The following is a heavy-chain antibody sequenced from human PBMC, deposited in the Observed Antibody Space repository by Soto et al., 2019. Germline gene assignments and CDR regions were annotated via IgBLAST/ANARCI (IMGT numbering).Heavy chain of an antibody. CDR1: VFSISTHA. V-gene: IGHV3-23*01. Sequence: GPLRLSCLASVFSISTHALTWVRQAPGKGLEWVSSFSGRSCDTYYADSVKGRFTISRDNSKNTLYLQMNSLRAEDTAVYYCARDRDEILTGYHDYWGQGTLVTVSS. CDR3: ARDRDEILTGYHDY. D-gene: IGHD3-9*01. CDR2: FSGRSCDT. J-gene: IGHJ4*02.